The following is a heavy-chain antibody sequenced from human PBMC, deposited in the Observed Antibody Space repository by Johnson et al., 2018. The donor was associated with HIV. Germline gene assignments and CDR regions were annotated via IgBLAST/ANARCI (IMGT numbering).Heavy chain of an antibody. CDR1: GFTFNNYW. D-gene: IGHD6-6*01. CDR2: IKQDGTEK. Sequence: VQLVESGGGLVQPGGSLRLSCAASGFTFNNYWMSWVRQAPGRGLEWVANIKQDGTEKYYVDSVKGRFTISRDNAKNSLYLQMNSLRAEDTAVYYCARSLPYSSSVGFDIWGQGTMVTVSS. V-gene: IGHV3-7*01. CDR3: ARSLPYSSSVGFDI. J-gene: IGHJ3*02.